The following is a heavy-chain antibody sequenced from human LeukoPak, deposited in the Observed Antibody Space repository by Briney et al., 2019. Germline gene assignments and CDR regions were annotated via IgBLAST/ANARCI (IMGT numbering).Heavy chain of an antibody. D-gene: IGHD6-13*01. Sequence: PSQTLSLTCAVSGGSISSGGYSWSWIRQPPGKGLEWIGYIYYSGSTYYNPSLKSRVTISVDTSKNQFSLKLSSVTAADTAVYYCASLIAAAGIEWIYYYYMDVWGKGTTVTVSS. CDR1: GGSISSGGYS. J-gene: IGHJ6*03. V-gene: IGHV4-30-4*07. CDR2: IYYSGST. CDR3: ASLIAAAGIEWIYYYYMDV.